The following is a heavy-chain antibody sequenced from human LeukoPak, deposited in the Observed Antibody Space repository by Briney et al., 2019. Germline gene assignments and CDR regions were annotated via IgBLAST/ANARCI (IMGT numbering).Heavy chain of an antibody. Sequence: GGSLRLSCAASGFTFSSYWMSWVRQAPGKGLEWVAHIKEDGSEQRYVDSVKGRFTISRDSASLYLQMNSLRAEDTAVYYCARAPRGGYSGSYVGCWSQGTLVTVSS. CDR1: GFTFSSYW. CDR3: ARAPRGGYSGSYVGC. D-gene: IGHD1-26*01. V-gene: IGHV3-7*01. CDR2: IKEDGSEQ. J-gene: IGHJ4*02.